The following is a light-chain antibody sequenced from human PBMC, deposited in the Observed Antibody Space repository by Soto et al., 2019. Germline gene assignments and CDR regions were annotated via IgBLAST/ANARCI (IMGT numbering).Light chain of an antibody. Sequence: TPSPSTLSPSLGARVALXCRASQSVITTVDRFHQKXGQAPRLLGYGASTRAHGSPARFSGSGAGTDFTRTITSLQSDDFGVYFGQQYKDWPTTFGQGTKVDIK. CDR2: GAS. J-gene: IGKJ1*01. CDR3: QQYKDWPTT. CDR1: QSVITT. V-gene: IGKV3-15*01.